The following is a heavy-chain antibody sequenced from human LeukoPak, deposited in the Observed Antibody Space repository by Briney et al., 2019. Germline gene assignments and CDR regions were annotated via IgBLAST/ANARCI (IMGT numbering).Heavy chain of an antibody. Sequence: TGGSLRLSCAASGFTFSSYGMHWVRQAPGKGPEWVAVIWYDGSNKYYADSVKGRFIISRDNSKNTLYLQMNSLRAEDTAVYYCARDNHYYGSGSYDYWGQGTLVTVSS. V-gene: IGHV3-33*08. CDR1: GFTFSSYG. J-gene: IGHJ4*02. D-gene: IGHD3-10*01. CDR2: IWYDGSNK. CDR3: ARDNHYYGSGSYDY.